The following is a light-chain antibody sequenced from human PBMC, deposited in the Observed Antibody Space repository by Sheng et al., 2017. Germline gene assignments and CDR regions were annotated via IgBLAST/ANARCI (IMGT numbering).Light chain of an antibody. J-gene: IGKJ2*01. CDR2: GAS. Sequence: EIVVTQSPGTLSLSPGERATLSCRASQSINSIYLAWYQQKPGQAPRLLIYGASSRATGIPDRFSGSGSGTDFTLTISRLEPEDFAVYYCQYYGSSRTFGQGTKLEIK. CDR1: QSINSIY. CDR3: QYYGSSRT. V-gene: IGKV3-20*01.